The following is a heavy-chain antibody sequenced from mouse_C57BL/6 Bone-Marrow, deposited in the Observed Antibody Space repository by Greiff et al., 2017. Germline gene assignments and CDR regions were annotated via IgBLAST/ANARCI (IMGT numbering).Heavy chain of an antibody. V-gene: IGHV1-76*01. CDR2: IYPGSGNT. Sequence: QVQLKESGAELVRPGASVKLSCKASGYTFTDYYINWVKQRPGQGLEWIARIYPGSGNTYYNEKFKGKATLTAEKSSSTAYMQLSSLTSEDSAVYFCARDYYGSPYFDYWGQGTTLTVSS. J-gene: IGHJ2*01. D-gene: IGHD1-1*01. CDR1: GYTFTDYY. CDR3: ARDYYGSPYFDY.